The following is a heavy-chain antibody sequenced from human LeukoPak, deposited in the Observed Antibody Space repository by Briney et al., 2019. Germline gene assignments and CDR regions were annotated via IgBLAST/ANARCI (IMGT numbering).Heavy chain of an antibody. CDR3: AKDEKYDIVTGYSIH. CDR1: GFTFSSYE. CDR2: ISSSGATI. Sequence: PGGSLRLSCAASGFTFSSYEMNWVRQAPGKGLEWVSYISSSGATIYYADSVKGRFTISRDNAKNSLFLQMNSLRAEDTAVYYCAKDEKYDIVTGYSIHWGQGTLGTASS. V-gene: IGHV3-48*03. J-gene: IGHJ4*02. D-gene: IGHD3-9*01.